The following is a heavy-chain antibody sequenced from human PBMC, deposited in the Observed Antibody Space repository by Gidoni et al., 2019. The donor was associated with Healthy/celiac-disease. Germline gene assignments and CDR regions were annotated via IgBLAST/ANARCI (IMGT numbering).Heavy chain of an antibody. CDR3: ARDSLWFGELFGFDP. Sequence: EVQLVESGGGLVQPGGSLRLSWAASGLTFGSYWMSWVRRAPGKGLEWVANIKQDGSEKYYVDSVKGRFTISRDNAKNSLYLQMNSLRAEDTAVYYCARDSLWFGELFGFDPWGQGTLVTVSS. D-gene: IGHD3-10*01. J-gene: IGHJ5*02. V-gene: IGHV3-7*05. CDR2: IKQDGSEK. CDR1: GLTFGSYW.